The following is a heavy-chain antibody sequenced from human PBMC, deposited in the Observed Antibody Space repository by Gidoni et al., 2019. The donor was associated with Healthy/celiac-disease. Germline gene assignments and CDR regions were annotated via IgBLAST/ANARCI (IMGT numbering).Heavy chain of an antibody. D-gene: IGHD2-21*02. Sequence: VQLQESGPGLVKPSETLSLTCTVSGGPLSSYYWSWIRQPAGKGLEWIGRIYTSGSTNYNPSLKSRVTMSVDTSKNQFSLKLSSVTAADTAVYYCARQAYCGGDCYVLDYWGQGTLVTVSS. CDR3: ARQAYCGGDCYVLDY. CDR2: IYTSGST. V-gene: IGHV4-4*07. J-gene: IGHJ4*02. CDR1: GGPLSSYY.